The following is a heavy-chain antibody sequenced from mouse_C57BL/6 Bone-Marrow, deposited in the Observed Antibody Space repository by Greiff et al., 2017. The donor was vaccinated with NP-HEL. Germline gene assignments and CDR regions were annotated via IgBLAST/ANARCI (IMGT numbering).Heavy chain of an antibody. J-gene: IGHJ3*01. V-gene: IGHV1-81*01. D-gene: IGHD1-1*01. CDR2: IYPRSGNT. Sequence: VQLQQSGAELARPGASVKLSCKASGYTFTSYGISWVKQRTGQGLEWIGEIYPRSGNTYYNEKFKGKATLTADKSSSTAYMELRSLTSEDSAVYFCARSLYYGSSWWFAYWGQGTLVTVSA. CDR3: ARSLYYGSSWWFAY. CDR1: GYTFTSYG.